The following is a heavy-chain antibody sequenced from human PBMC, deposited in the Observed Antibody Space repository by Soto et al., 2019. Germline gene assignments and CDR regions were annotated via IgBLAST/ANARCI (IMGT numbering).Heavy chain of an antibody. D-gene: IGHD3-3*01. CDR3: AGRRVVEYDAFDI. CDR2: IYHSGST. Sequence: QVQLQESGPGLVKPSGTLSLTCAVSGGSISSSNWWSWVRQPPGKGLEWIGEIYHSGSTNYNPSVKSRVTISVDKSKNQCSVKLSSVTAADTAVYYCAGRRVVEYDAFDIWGQGTMVTVSS. V-gene: IGHV4-4*02. J-gene: IGHJ3*02. CDR1: GGSISSSNW.